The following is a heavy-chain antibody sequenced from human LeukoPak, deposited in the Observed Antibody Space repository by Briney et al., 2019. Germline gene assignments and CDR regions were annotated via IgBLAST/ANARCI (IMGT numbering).Heavy chain of an antibody. V-gene: IGHV5-51*01. D-gene: IGHD6-13*01. CDR1: GYSFTNYW. Sequence: GESLKISCKGSGYSFTNYWIGWVRQMPGKGLEWMGIINPGDSDTRCSPSFQGQVTISVDKSISTAYLQWSSLKASGTAMYYCARPHTSSWPPSWEYWGQGALVTISS. J-gene: IGHJ4*02. CDR3: ARPHTSSWPPSWEY. CDR2: INPGDSDT.